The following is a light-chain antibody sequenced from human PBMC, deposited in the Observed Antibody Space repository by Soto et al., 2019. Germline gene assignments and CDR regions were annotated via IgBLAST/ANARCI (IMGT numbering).Light chain of an antibody. CDR2: DND. CDR1: SSNIGNNY. J-gene: IGLJ2*01. Sequence: QSVLTQPPSVSAAPGQKGTISCSGSSSNIGNNYVFWCQQLPGTAPKLLIYDNDKRPSGIPDRFSGSKSGTSATLGITGLQTGDEADYYCATWDRSLSVGVFGGGTKLTVL. V-gene: IGLV1-51*01. CDR3: ATWDRSLSVGV.